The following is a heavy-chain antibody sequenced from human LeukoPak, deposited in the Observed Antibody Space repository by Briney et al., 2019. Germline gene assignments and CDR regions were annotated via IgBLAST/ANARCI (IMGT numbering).Heavy chain of an antibody. CDR3: ARGGYDSSGYYLDS. J-gene: IGHJ4*02. V-gene: IGHV4-59*01. CDR1: GGSISGYY. D-gene: IGHD3-22*01. Sequence: SKTLSLTCTVSGGSISGYYWSWFRQPPGKGLEWFGWIHNSGSTENNPSLKSRVTMSVDTSKNQISLRLYSVTAADTAVYYCARGGYDSSGYYLDSWGQGTLVTVSS. CDR2: IHNSGST.